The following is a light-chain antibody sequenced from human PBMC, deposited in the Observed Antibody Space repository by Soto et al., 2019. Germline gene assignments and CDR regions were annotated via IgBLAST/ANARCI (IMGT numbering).Light chain of an antibody. CDR2: QDD. CDR1: SGRIAKNY. V-gene: IGLV6-57*01. Sequence: NFMLTQPQSVSESPGKTVTISCTRSSGRIAKNYVQWYQQRPGSSPTNVIFQDDKRPSGIPDRFSGSIDSSSNSAFLTISGLQTEDEADYYCQSYDSSIHVVFGGGTKVTVL. J-gene: IGLJ2*01. CDR3: QSYDSSIHVV.